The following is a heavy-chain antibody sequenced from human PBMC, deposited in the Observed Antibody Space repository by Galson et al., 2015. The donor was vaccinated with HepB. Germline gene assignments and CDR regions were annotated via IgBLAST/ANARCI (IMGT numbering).Heavy chain of an antibody. D-gene: IGHD6-13*01. V-gene: IGHV1-8*01. CDR3: ARVRGAAAGTHYYYYMDV. CDR1: GYTFTSYD. Sequence: SVKVSCKASGYTFTSYDINWVRQATGQGLEWMGWMNPNSGNTGYAQKFQGRVTMTRNTSISTAYMELSSLRSEDTAVYYCARVRGAAAGTHYYYYMDVWGKGTTVTVSS. J-gene: IGHJ6*03. CDR2: MNPNSGNT.